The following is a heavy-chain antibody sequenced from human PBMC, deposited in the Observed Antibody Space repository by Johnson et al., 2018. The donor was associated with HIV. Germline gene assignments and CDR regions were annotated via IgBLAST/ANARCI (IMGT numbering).Heavy chain of an antibody. J-gene: IGHJ3*02. Sequence: QVQLVESGGGLVQPGGSLRLSCAASGFTFSSYGMHWVRQAPGKGLEWVAFIRYDGSNKYYADSVKGRFTISRDNSKNTLYLQMNSLRAEDTAVYYCAREIPYDYVWGSYRPGAFDIWGQGTMVTVSS. CDR3: AREIPYDYVWGSYRPGAFDI. CDR1: GFTFSSYG. CDR2: IRYDGSNK. D-gene: IGHD3-16*02. V-gene: IGHV3-30*02.